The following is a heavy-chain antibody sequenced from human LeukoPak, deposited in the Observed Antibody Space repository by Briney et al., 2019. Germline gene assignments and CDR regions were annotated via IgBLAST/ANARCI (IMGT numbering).Heavy chain of an antibody. CDR2: ISSSSSTI. J-gene: IGHJ4*02. Sequence: PGGSLRLSCAASGFTFSSYSMNWVRQAPGKGQEWVSYISSSSSTIYYADSVKGRFTISRDNAKNSLYLQMNSLRAEDTAVYYCASTYDFWSGYSLFDYWGQGTLVTVSS. CDR1: GFTFSSYS. D-gene: IGHD3-3*01. V-gene: IGHV3-48*01. CDR3: ASTYDFWSGYSLFDY.